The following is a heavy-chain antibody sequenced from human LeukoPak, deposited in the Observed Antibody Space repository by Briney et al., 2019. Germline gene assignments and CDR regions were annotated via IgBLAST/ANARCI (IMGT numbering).Heavy chain of an antibody. CDR2: ISGSGGGT. CDR3: AKCRSGWLASSTGSVDY. V-gene: IGHV3-23*01. CDR1: GFTFSSYA. J-gene: IGHJ4*02. D-gene: IGHD6-19*01. Sequence: GGSLRLSCAASGFTFSSYAMSWVRQAPGKGLEWVSAISGSGGGTYYADSVKGRFTISRDNSKNTLYLQMNSLRAEDTAVYYCAKCRSGWLASSTGSVDYWGQGTLVTVSS.